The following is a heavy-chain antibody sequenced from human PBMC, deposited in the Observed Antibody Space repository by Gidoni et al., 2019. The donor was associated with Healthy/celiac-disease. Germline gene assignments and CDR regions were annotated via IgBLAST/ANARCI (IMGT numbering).Heavy chain of an antibody. Sequence: QVQLVQSGAEVKKPGASVKVSCTASGYTFTSYYMHWVRQAPGQGLEWMGIINPSGGSTSYAQKFQGGVTMTRDTSTSTVYMELSSLRSEDTAVYYCARERIAARDIDYWGQGTLVTVSS. V-gene: IGHV1-46*01. CDR2: INPSGGST. J-gene: IGHJ4*02. CDR1: GYTFTSYY. D-gene: IGHD6-6*01. CDR3: ARERIAARDIDY.